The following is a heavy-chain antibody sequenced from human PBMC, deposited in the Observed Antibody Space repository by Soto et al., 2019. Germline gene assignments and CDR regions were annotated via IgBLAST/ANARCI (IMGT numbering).Heavy chain of an antibody. CDR2: ISYDGSNK. CDR1: GFTFNTYA. V-gene: IGHV3-30-3*01. CDR3: AREEGGYSGYDANWFDP. Sequence: PGGSLRLSCAASGFTFNTYAMHWVRHAPGKGLEWVAVISYDGSNKYYAESVKGRFTISRDNSKNTLFLQMNSLRADDTAVYYCAREEGGYSGYDANWFDPWGQGTLVTVSS. D-gene: IGHD5-12*01. J-gene: IGHJ5*02.